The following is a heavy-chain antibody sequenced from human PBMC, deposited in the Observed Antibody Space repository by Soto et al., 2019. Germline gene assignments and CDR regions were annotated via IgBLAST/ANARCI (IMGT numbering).Heavy chain of an antibody. V-gene: IGHV3-48*01. J-gene: IGHJ4*02. CDR3: ARAQYADYAFDY. Sequence: GGSLRLSCAASGFTFSSFNMNWVRQAPGKGLEWVSNISSSSSTIYYADSVKGRFTISRDNAKNSLYLQMKSLSAEDTAVYFCARAQYADYAFDYWGQGTLVTVSS. CDR2: ISSSSSTI. D-gene: IGHD4-17*01. CDR1: GFTFSSFN.